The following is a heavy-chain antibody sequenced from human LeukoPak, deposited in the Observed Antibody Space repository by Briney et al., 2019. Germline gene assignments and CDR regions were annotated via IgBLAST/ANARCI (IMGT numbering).Heavy chain of an antibody. Sequence: PGGSLRLSCAASGFTFSKYWMLWVRQAPGKGLESVSRINTDGTVTTYADSVKSRLTVSRDNADNTMFLQMNSVRDEDTAVYYCATKQWLAPPPDSWGQGTPVTVSS. J-gene: IGHJ4*02. CDR1: GFTFSKYW. D-gene: IGHD6-19*01. CDR2: INTDGTVT. V-gene: IGHV3-74*01. CDR3: ATKQWLAPPPDS.